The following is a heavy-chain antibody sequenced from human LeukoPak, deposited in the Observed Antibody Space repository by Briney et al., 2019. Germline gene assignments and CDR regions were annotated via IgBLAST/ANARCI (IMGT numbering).Heavy chain of an antibody. D-gene: IGHD3-10*01. V-gene: IGHV3-23*01. J-gene: IGHJ4*02. CDR1: GFTFSSYA. Sequence: PGGSLRLSCAASGFTFSSYAMTWVRQAPGKGLEWVSAISGSDSSTYYADSVKGRFTISRDNSKNTLYLQMNSLRAEDTAVYYCAKDRGIISDYWGQGTLVTVSS. CDR2: ISGSDSST. CDR3: AKDRGIISDY.